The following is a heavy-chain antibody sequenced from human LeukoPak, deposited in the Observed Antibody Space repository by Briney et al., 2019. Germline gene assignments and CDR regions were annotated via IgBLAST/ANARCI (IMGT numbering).Heavy chain of an antibody. CDR1: GGPFSGYY. CDR3: ARGIRITMVRGVISVRFDP. D-gene: IGHD3-10*01. Sequence: PSETLSLTCAVNGGPFSGYYWSWIRQPSGKGLEWIGEINYSGSTNFNPSLKSRVTISVDTSKKQFSLKLSSVTAADTAMYYCARGIRITMVRGVISVRFDPWGQGTLVTVSS. J-gene: IGHJ5*02. CDR2: INYSGST. V-gene: IGHV4-34*01.